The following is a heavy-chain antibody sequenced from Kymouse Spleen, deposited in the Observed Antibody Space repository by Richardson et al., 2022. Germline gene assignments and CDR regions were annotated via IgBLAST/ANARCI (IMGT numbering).Heavy chain of an antibody. J-gene: IGHJ6*02. CDR3: AKASRDGYNSYYYGMDV. CDR2: ISWNSGSI. CDR1: GFTFDDYA. D-gene: IGHD5-24*01. Sequence: EVQLVESGGGLVQPGRSLRLSCAASGFTFDDYAMHWVRQAPGKGLEWVSGISWNSGSIGYADSVKGRFTISRDNAKNSLYLQMNSLRAEDTALYYCAKASRDGYNSYYYGMDVWGQGTTVTVSS. V-gene: IGHV3-9*01.